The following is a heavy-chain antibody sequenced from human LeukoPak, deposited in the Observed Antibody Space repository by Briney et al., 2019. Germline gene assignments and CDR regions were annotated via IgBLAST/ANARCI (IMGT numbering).Heavy chain of an antibody. D-gene: IGHD3-22*01. CDR3: ARVESSGYYR. CDR1: GYTFTGYY. CDR2: MNPNSGNT. V-gene: IGHV1-8*02. Sequence: ASVKVSCKASGYTFTGYYMHWVRQAPGQGLEWMGWMNPNSGNTGYAQKFQGRVTMTRNTSISTAYMELSSLRSEDTAVYYCARVESSGYYRWGQGTLVTVSS. J-gene: IGHJ5*02.